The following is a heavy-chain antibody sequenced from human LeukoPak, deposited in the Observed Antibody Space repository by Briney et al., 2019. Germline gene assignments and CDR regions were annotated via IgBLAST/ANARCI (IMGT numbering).Heavy chain of an antibody. CDR2: ISGSGDST. Sequence: PGGSLRLSCAASGFTFSNYAMSWVRQAPGKGLEWVSAISGSGDSTFYTDSVKGRFTISRDNSKNTLYLQMKSLRAEDTAVYYCARVDSYGFDYWGQGTLVTVSS. J-gene: IGHJ4*02. CDR1: GFTFSNYA. D-gene: IGHD5-18*01. CDR3: ARVDSYGFDY. V-gene: IGHV3-23*01.